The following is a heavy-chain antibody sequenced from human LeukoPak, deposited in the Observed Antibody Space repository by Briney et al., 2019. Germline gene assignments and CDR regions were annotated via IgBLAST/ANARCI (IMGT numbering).Heavy chain of an antibody. CDR1: GFTFSNAW. CDR2: IKSKTDGGTT. J-gene: IGHJ4*02. D-gene: IGHD3-22*01. CDR3: TKYRGGSGYYFDY. Sequence: GGSLRLSCAASGFTFSNAWMSWVRQAPGKGLEWVGRIKSKTDGGTTDYVAPVKGRFTISRDDSKNTLYLQMNSLKTEDTAVYYCTKYRGGSGYYFDYWGQGTLVTVSS. V-gene: IGHV3-15*01.